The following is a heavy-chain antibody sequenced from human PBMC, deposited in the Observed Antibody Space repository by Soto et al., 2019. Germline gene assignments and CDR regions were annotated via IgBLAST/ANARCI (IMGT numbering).Heavy chain of an antibody. CDR2: IIPRSATS. J-gene: IGHJ6*02. V-gene: IGHV1-69*13. Sequence: AASVKVCCKASGGTFSSCSISWARQSPGQGLEWTGGIIPRSATSKYAQKFQGRVTITADESTSTVYMELSTLRPEDTAVYYCAREGLVLVPTTVNSDYYYYAMDVWGQGTTVTVSS. D-gene: IGHD4-17*01. CDR1: GGTFSSCS. CDR3: AREGLVLVPTTVNSDYYYYAMDV.